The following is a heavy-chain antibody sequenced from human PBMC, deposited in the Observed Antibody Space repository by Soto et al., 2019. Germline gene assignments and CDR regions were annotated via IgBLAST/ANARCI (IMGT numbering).Heavy chain of an antibody. CDR3: ARGPAAYSSGWYYFDY. D-gene: IGHD6-19*01. CDR2: IIPIFGTA. CDR1: GGTFSSYA. J-gene: IGHJ4*02. Sequence: GASVKVSCKASGGTFSSYAISWVRQAPGQGLEWMGGIIPIFGTANYAQKFQGRVTITADKSTSTAYMELSSLRSEDTAVYYCARGPAAYSSGWYYFDYWGQGTLVTVSS. V-gene: IGHV1-69*06.